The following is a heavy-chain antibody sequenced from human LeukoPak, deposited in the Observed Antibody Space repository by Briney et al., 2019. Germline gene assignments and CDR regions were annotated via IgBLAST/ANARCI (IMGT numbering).Heavy chain of an antibody. CDR2: IYYSGST. CDR1: GGSISSYY. V-gene: IGHV4-59*01. Sequence: SETLSLTCTVSGGSISSYYWSWIRQPPGKGLEWIGYIYYSGSTNYNPSLKSRVTISVDTSKNQFSLKLRSVTAADTAAYYCARGRDILTGYYPSYMDVWGKGTTVTVSS. D-gene: IGHD3-9*01. J-gene: IGHJ6*03. CDR3: ARGRDILTGYYPSYMDV.